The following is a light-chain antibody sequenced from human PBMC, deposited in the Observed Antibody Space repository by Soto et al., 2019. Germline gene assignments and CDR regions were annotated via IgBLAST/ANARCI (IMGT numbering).Light chain of an antibody. CDR2: RNN. CDR3: AAWDDSLSAVV. Sequence: QSVLTQPPSASGTPGQRGTISCSGSSSNIESNYVYWYQQLPGPAPKLLIYRNNQRPSGVPDRFSGSKSGTSASLAISGLRSEDEADYYCAAWDDSLSAVVFGGGTKLTVL. J-gene: IGLJ2*01. V-gene: IGLV1-47*01. CDR1: SSNIESNY.